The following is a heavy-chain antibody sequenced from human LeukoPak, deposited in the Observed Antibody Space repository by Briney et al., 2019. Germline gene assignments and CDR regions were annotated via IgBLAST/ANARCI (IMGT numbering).Heavy chain of an antibody. CDR1: GFTFSSYA. D-gene: IGHD3-3*01. J-gene: IGHJ5*02. Sequence: GRSLRLSCAASGFTFSSYAMHWVRQAPGKGLEWVAVISYDGSNKYYADSVKGRFTISRDNSKNTLYLQMNSLRAEDTAVYYCARAPPYYDFWSGYHNWFDPWGQGTLVTVSS. V-gene: IGHV3-30*04. CDR3: ARAPPYYDFWSGYHNWFDP. CDR2: ISYDGSNK.